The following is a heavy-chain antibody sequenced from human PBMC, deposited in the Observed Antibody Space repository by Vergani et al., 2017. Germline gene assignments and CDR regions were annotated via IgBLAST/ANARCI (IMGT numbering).Heavy chain of an antibody. D-gene: IGHD4-17*01. CDR2: IYYSGST. CDR3: ARGRATKDYGDYLNWFDP. J-gene: IGHJ5*02. CDR1: GGSISSYY. V-gene: IGHV4-59*12. Sequence: QVQLQESGPGLVKPSETLSLTCTVSGGSISSYYWSWIRQPPGKGLEWIGYIYYSGSTNYNPSLKSRVTISVDTSKNQFSLKLSSVTAADTAVYYCARGRATKDYGDYLNWFDPWGQGTLVTVSS.